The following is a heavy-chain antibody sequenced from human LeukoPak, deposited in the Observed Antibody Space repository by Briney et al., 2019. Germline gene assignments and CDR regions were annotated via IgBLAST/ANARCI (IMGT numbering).Heavy chain of an antibody. Sequence: GGSLRLSCAASGFTFSSYWMSWVRQAPGKGLEWVAVISYDGSNKYYADSVKGRFTISRDNSKNTLYLQMNSLRAEDTAVYYCAKVSTTVVTRYYFDYWGQGTLVTVSS. CDR3: AKVSTTVVTRYYFDY. CDR1: GFTFSSYW. CDR2: ISYDGSNK. V-gene: IGHV3-30*18. J-gene: IGHJ4*02. D-gene: IGHD4-23*01.